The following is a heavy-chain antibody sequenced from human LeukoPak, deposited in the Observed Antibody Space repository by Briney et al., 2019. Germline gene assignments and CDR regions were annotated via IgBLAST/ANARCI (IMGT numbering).Heavy chain of an antibody. CDR2: IIGSGDNT. D-gene: IGHD3-22*01. CDR3: AKGSYYDSSGSFYFDY. CDR1: GFTLRSYA. Sequence: GGSLRLSCAASGFTLRSYALSWVRQAPGKGLGGVSGIIGSGDNTYYADSVKGRFTISRDNSKNTLYVQVNSLGTEDTAAYYCAKGSYYDSSGSFYFDYWGQGTLVTVSS. J-gene: IGHJ4*02. V-gene: IGHV3-23*01.